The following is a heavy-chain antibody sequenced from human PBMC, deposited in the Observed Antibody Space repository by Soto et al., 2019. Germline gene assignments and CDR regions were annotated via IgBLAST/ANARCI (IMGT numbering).Heavy chain of an antibody. D-gene: IGHD2-15*01. V-gene: IGHV5-51*01. CDR2: IYPGDSDT. J-gene: IGHJ6*02. Sequence: EESLKVSCTGVGYSFTSYWIGWVRQMPGKGLEWMGIIYPGDSDTRYSPSFQGQVTISADKSISTAYLQWSSLKASDTAMYYCARLLGYCSGGSCIQYYYYYGMDVCGQGTPVTVS. CDR1: GYSFTSYW. CDR3: ARLLGYCSGGSCIQYYYYYGMDV.